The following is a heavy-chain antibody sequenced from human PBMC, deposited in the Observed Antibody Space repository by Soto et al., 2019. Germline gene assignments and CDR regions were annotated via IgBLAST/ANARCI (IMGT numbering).Heavy chain of an antibody. CDR3: ARVKGAPIFDYMDV. J-gene: IGHJ6*03. CDR1: GGSISSGGYY. V-gene: IGHV4-31*03. CDR2: IYYSGST. Sequence: PSETLSLTCTVSGGSISSGGYYWNWIRQHPGKGLEWIGYIYYSGSTYYNPSLKSRVTISVDTSKNQFSLKLSSVTAADTAVYYCARVKGAPIFDYMDVWGKGTTVTVSS. D-gene: IGHD3-3*01.